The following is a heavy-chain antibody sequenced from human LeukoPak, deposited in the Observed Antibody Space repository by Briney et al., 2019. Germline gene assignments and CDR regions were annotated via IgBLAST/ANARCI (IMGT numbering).Heavy chain of an antibody. CDR2: ISYDGSNK. V-gene: IGHV3-30*04. D-gene: IGHD6-19*01. CDR3: ASVNPVAVAGSFDP. J-gene: IGHJ5*02. CDR1: GFTFSSYA. Sequence: GGSLRLSCAASGFTFSSYAMHWVRQAPGKGLEWVAVISYDGSNKYYADSVKGRFTISRDNSKNTLYLQMNSLRAEDTAVCYCASVNPVAVAGSFDPWGQGTLVTVSS.